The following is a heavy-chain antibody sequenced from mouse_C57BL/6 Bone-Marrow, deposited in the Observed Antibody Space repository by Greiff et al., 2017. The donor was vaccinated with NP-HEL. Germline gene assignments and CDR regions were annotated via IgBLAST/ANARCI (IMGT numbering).Heavy chain of an antibody. V-gene: IGHV1-9*01. CDR3: ARGLYGNFGYYYAMDY. CDR2: ILPGSGST. CDR1: GYTFTGYW. J-gene: IGHJ4*01. D-gene: IGHD2-1*01. Sequence: VMLVESGAELMKPGASVKLSCKATGYTFTGYWIEWVKQRPGHGLEWIGEILPGSGSTNYNEKFKGKATFTADTSSNTAYMQLSSLTTEDSAIYYCARGLYGNFGYYYAMDYWGQGTSVTVSS.